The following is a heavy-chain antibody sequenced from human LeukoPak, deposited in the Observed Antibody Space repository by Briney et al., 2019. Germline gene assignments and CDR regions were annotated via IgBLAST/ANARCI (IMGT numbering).Heavy chain of an antibody. CDR3: ARGSGENNYYQYMDV. V-gene: IGHV4-59*01. D-gene: IGHD1-26*01. CDR2: IYYIGNT. J-gene: IGHJ6*03. Sequence: TSETLSLTCTVSGGSISTYYWSWIRQPPGKGLEWIGYIYYIGNTNYNPSLESRVTISVDTSKDQFSLRLSSVTAADTALYYCARGSGENNYYQYMDVWGKGTTVTVSS. CDR1: GGSISTYY.